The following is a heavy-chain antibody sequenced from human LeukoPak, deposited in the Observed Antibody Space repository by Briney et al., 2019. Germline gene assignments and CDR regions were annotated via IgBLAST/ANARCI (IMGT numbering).Heavy chain of an antibody. CDR3: VRAYYYDRSGY. V-gene: IGHV3-30-3*01. Sequence: GGSLRLSCAASGFSFTNYAMNWVRQAPGEGLEWVAVISYDGSNKYYADSVKGRFTISRDNAKNSLYLQMNSLRAEDTAVYYCVRAYYYDRSGYWGQGTLVTVSS. CDR2: ISYDGSNK. CDR1: GFSFTNYA. J-gene: IGHJ4*02. D-gene: IGHD3-22*01.